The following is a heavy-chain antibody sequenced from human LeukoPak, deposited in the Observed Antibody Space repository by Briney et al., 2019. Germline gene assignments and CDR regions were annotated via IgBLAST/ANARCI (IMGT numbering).Heavy chain of an antibody. D-gene: IGHD6-6*01. V-gene: IGHV4-34*01. CDR1: GGSFSGYY. Sequence: SETPSLTCAVYGGSFSGYYWSWIRQPPGKGLEWIGEINHSGSTNYNPSLKSRVTISVDTSKNQFSLKLSSVTAADTAVYYCAAARRVRIAARPFDYWGQGTLVTVSS. CDR2: INHSGST. J-gene: IGHJ4*02. CDR3: AAARRVRIAARPFDY.